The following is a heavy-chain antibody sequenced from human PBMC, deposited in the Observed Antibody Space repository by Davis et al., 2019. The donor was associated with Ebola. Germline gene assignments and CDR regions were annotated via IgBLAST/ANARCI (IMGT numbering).Heavy chain of an antibody. V-gene: IGHV1-69*13. CDR3: AIPDPGRDFLEWFDAFDI. J-gene: IGHJ3*02. CDR2: IIPIFGTT. D-gene: IGHD3-3*01. Sequence: SVKVSCKASGGTFSSYAISWVRQAPGQGLEWMGGIIPIFGTTNYAQKFQGRVTITADESTSTAYMELSSLRSEDTAVYYCAIPDPGRDFLEWFDAFDIWGQGTMVTVSS. CDR1: GGTFSSYA.